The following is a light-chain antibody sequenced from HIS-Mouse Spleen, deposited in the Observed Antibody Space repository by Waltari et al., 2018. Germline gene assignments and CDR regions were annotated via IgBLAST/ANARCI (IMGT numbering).Light chain of an antibody. CDR1: SSDVGGYSY. Sequence: QSALTQPRSVSGSPGPSVTISCTGTSSDVGGYSYVPWYQQHPSKTPKLMIYDVSKRPSGVPDRFSGSKSGNTASLTISGLQAEDEADYYCCSYAGSYTYVFGTGTKVTVL. V-gene: IGLV2-11*01. J-gene: IGLJ1*01. CDR2: DVS. CDR3: CSYAGSYTYV.